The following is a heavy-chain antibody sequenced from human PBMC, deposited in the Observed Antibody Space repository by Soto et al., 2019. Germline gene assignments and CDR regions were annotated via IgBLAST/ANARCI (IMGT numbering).Heavy chain of an antibody. CDR3: ARWYYGSGSNYGMDV. CDR2: IWYDGSRI. Sequence: QVQLVESGGGVVQPGRSLRLYCAASGFTFSSHGMHWVRQAPGKGLDWVAVIWYDGSRIYYADSVEGRFTISRDNSKNTLYLQMDSLRAEDTAVYYCARWYYGSGSNYGMDVWGQGTTVTVSS. V-gene: IGHV3-33*01. J-gene: IGHJ6*02. D-gene: IGHD3-10*01. CDR1: GFTFSSHG.